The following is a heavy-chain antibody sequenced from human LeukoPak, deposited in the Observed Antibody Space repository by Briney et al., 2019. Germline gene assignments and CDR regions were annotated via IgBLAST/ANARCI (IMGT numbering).Heavy chain of an antibody. V-gene: IGHV1-2*02. D-gene: IGHD4-11*01. CDR3: ARSPDYSRFDS. Sequence: GASVKVSCKTSGYTFTGYYIHWARQAPGQGLEWMGWINPSIGSTIYAEKFQGRVTMTRHTSIKTAFMELRRLTSDDTAVYYCARSPDYSRFDSWGQGTLVTVSS. CDR2: INPSIGST. J-gene: IGHJ4*02. CDR1: GYTFTGYY.